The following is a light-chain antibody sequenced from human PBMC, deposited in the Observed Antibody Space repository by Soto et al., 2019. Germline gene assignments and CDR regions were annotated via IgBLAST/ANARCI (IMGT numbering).Light chain of an antibody. J-gene: IGLJ2*01. CDR2: EGS. CDR3: CSYAGGSTLL. Sequence: QSALTQPASVSGSPGQSITISCTGTSSDVGSYNLVSWYQHHPGKAPKLMIYEGSRRPSGVSYRFSGSKSGNTASLTVSGLQAEDEADYYCCSYAGGSTLLFGGGTKLTVL. CDR1: SSDVGSYNL. V-gene: IGLV2-23*01.